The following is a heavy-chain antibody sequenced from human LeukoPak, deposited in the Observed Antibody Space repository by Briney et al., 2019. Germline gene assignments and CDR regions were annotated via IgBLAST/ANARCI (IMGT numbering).Heavy chain of an antibody. D-gene: IGHD3-3*01. CDR2: INPSGGST. CDR3: ASCDFWSGLYGMDV. Sequence: ASVKVSCKASGYTFTGYYIHWVRQAPGQGLEWMGMINPSGGSTNYAQKFQGRVTITADESTSTAYMELSSLRSEDTAVYYCASCDFWSGLYGMDVWGQGTTVTVSS. CDR1: GYTFTGYY. J-gene: IGHJ6*02. V-gene: IGHV1-46*01.